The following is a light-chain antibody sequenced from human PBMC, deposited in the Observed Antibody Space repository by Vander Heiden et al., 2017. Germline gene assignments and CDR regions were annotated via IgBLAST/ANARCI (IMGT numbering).Light chain of an antibody. Sequence: QPVVSQELSLTGIAGGTVTLTCASSTGAVTSGYYPNWFQQKPGQAPMALSHRTSNKHSWTPARFSGSLLGGKAALTLSGVQPEDEAEYYCLHYFGGALVFGGGTKLTVL. CDR3: LHYFGGALV. CDR2: RTS. V-gene: IGLV7-43*01. CDR1: TGAVTSGYY. J-gene: IGLJ2*01.